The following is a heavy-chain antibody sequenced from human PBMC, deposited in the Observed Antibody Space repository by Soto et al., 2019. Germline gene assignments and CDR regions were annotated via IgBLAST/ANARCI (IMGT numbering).Heavy chain of an antibody. J-gene: IGHJ6*03. D-gene: IGHD6-25*01. CDR2: ISGSDGST. CDR1: GFTFSSYA. CDR3: AKGNGGYYDYYHYMDV. Sequence: GGSLRLSCAASGFTFSSYAMSWVRQAPGKGLEWVSVISGSDGSTNNADSVKGRFTISRDNSKNTLYLQMNSLRAEDTAVYYCAKGNGGYYDYYHYMDVWGKGTMVTVSS. V-gene: IGHV3-23*01.